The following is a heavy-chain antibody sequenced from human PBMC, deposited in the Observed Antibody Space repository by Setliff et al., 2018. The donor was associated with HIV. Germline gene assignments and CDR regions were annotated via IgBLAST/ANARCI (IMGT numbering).Heavy chain of an antibody. D-gene: IGHD3-22*01. J-gene: IGHJ3*01. CDR1: GGSMSNYY. CDR3: ARSGYTSGFYWVFGAFGV. CDR2: IQYSDSS. V-gene: IGHV4-59*01. Sequence: TSETLSLTCTVSGGSMSNYYWGWIRQPPGKRLEWIASIQYSDSSHYNPSLQSRVTMSVDTSTKQFSLYLSSVNETDTAVYYCARSGYTSGFYWVFGAFGVWGQGKLVTVSS.